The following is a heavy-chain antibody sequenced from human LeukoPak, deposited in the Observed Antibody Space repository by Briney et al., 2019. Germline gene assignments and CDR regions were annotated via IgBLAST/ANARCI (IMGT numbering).Heavy chain of an antibody. CDR1: GFTFSDYY. CDR3: ARSWDILDY. CDR2: ISSGGSTI. Sequence: GGSLRLSCAASGFTFSDYYMSWIRQAPGKGLEWVSCISSGGSTIYYADSVKGRFTISGDNARNSLFLQMNSLRAEDTAVYYCARSWDILDYWGQGTLVTVSS. J-gene: IGHJ4*02. D-gene: IGHD2-15*01. V-gene: IGHV3-11*01.